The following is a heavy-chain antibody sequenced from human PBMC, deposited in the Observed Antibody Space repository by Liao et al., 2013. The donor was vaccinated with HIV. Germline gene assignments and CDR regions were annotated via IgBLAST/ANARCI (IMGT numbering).Heavy chain of an antibody. CDR1: GGSINSSSYY. J-gene: IGHJ4*02. CDR3: ARSTLPYSSSSDAVQFDY. CDR2: IYYSGST. V-gene: IGHV4-39*07. Sequence: QLQLQESGPGLVKPSETLSLTCTVSGGSINSSSYYWGWIRQPPGKGLEWIGSIYYSGSTFYNPSLKSRVTISVDTSKNQFSLKLTSVTAADTAVYYCARSTLPYSSSSDAVQFDYWGQGTLVTVSS. D-gene: IGHD6-6*01.